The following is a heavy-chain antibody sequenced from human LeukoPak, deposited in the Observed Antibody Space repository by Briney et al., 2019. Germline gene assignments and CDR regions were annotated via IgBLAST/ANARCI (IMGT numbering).Heavy chain of an antibody. D-gene: IGHD6-13*01. CDR2: INPSGGIT. Sequence: ASVKVSCKASGYTFTSYYMHWVRQAPGQGLEWMGIINPSGGITTYAQKFQGRVTMTRDTSTSTAYMELYSLRSEDTAIYYCARATAAAGTSWFDYWGQGTLVTVSS. CDR1: GYTFTSYY. CDR3: ARATAAAGTSWFDY. V-gene: IGHV1-46*01. J-gene: IGHJ4*02.